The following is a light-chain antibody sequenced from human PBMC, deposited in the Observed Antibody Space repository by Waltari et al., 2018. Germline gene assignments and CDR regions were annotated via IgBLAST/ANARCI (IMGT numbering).Light chain of an antibody. CDR3: QSYDGGIWV. Sequence: FMLTQPHSVSESPGKTVTISCTRNIGPIGTTYVHWYHQRPGGAPTIVIFEDDQRPSGVPDRFSGSIDSASNSASLTLSGLEIEDEGDYYCQSYDGGIWVFGGGTRLTVL. CDR1: IGPIGTTY. J-gene: IGLJ3*02. CDR2: EDD. V-gene: IGLV6-57*04.